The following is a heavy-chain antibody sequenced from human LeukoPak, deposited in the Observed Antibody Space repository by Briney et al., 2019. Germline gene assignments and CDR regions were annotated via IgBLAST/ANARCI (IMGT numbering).Heavy chain of an antibody. CDR2: IYYSGST. V-gene: IGHV4-59*08. CDR3: ARHTLVAASSFDY. CDR1: GGSISSYY. Sequence: SETLSLTCTVSGGSISSYYWSWIRQPPGKGLEWIGYIYYSGSTNYNPSLKSRVTISVDTSKNQFSLKQSSVTAADTAVYYCARHTLVAASSFDYWGRGTLVTVSS. D-gene: IGHD2-15*01. J-gene: IGHJ4*02.